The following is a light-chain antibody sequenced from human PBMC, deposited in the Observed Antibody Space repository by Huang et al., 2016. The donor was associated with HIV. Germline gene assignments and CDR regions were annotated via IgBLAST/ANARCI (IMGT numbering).Light chain of an antibody. Sequence: EVVMTQSPVTLSVSPGERATLSCRASQSVSSNLAWYQQKPGQAPRLLIYGASTRATGIPATFSGSVSGTEFTLTITSLQSEDFAVYFCQQYDDWPYTFGQGTKLEIK. J-gene: IGKJ2*01. V-gene: IGKV3-15*01. CDR2: GAS. CDR1: QSVSSN. CDR3: QQYDDWPYT.